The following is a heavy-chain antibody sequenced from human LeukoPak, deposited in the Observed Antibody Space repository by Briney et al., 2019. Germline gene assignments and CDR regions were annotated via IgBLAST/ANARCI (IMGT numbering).Heavy chain of an antibody. Sequence: ASVKVSCKASGYTFTGYYMHWVRQAPGQGLEWMGWINPNSGGANYAQKFQGRVTMTRDTSISTAYMELSRLRSDNTAVYYCARGGRTTVVIAGYFDYWGQGTLVTVSS. V-gene: IGHV1-2*02. CDR1: GYTFTGYY. CDR3: ARGGRTTVVIAGYFDY. D-gene: IGHD4-23*01. CDR2: INPNSGGA. J-gene: IGHJ4*02.